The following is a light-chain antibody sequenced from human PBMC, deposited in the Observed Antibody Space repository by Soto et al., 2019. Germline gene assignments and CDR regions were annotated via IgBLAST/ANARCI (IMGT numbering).Light chain of an antibody. V-gene: IGKV1-39*01. Sequence: DIQMTQAPSSLSEYVGDTVTITCRASQSIGKHLNWYQQKPGKAPKFLIYSVSSLQSGVPSRFSGSGSGTDFVLPISSLQPEDSATYYCQHLDSMPITFGQGTRLEIK. CDR3: QHLDSMPIT. J-gene: IGKJ5*01. CDR1: QSIGKH. CDR2: SVS.